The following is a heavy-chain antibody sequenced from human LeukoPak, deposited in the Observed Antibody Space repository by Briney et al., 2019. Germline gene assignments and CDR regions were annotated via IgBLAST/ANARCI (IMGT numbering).Heavy chain of an antibody. CDR2: ISYDRSNK. CDR3: ARDDEVVAATGTFDY. CDR1: GFTFSSYA. J-gene: IGHJ4*02. D-gene: IGHD2-15*01. Sequence: GRSLRLSCAASGFTFSSYAMHWVRQAPGKGLEWVAVISYDRSNKYYADSVKGRFTISRDNSKNTPYLQMNSLRAEDTAVYYCARDDEVVAATGTFDYWGQGTLVTVSS. V-gene: IGHV3-30*04.